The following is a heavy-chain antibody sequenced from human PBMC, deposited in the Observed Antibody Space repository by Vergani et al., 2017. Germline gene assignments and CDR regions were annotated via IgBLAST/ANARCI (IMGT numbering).Heavy chain of an antibody. CDR2: IIPIFGTA. V-gene: IGHV1-69*06. D-gene: IGHD5-24*01. CDR1: GYTFTGYY. Sequence: QVQLVQSGAEVKKPGASVKVSCKASGYTFTGYYMHWVRQAPGQGLEWMGGIIPIFGTANYAQKFQGRVTITADKSTSTAYMELSSLRSEDTAVYYCASPSDGYNYFFDYWGQGTLVTVSS. CDR3: ASPSDGYNYFFDY. J-gene: IGHJ4*02.